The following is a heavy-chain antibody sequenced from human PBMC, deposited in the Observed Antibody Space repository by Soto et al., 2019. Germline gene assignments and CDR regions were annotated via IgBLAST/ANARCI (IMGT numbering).Heavy chain of an antibody. CDR2: IFSNDEK. D-gene: IGHD6-19*01. CDR3: ARIRAVAGRVYYFDY. V-gene: IGHV2-26*01. CDR1: GFSLSNARMG. Sequence: QVTLKESGPVLVKPTETLTLTCTVSGFSLSNARMGVSWIRQPPGKALEWLAHIFSNDEKSYSTSLNSRLTISKDTSKSQVVLTMTNMDPVDTATYYCARIRAVAGRVYYFDYWGQGTLVTVSS. J-gene: IGHJ4*02.